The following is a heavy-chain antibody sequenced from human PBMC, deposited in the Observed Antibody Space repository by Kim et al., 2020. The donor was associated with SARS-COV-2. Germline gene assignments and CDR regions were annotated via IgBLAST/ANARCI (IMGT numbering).Heavy chain of an antibody. CDR3: ARRIIAGLDS. V-gene: IGHV3-30*03. J-gene: IGHJ5*01. D-gene: IGHD3-10*01. CDR1: GFTFGNYC. CDR2: ISYDGNKK. Sequence: GGSLRLSCEASGFTFGNYCMHWVRQFPGKGLEWVALISYDGNKKYYAYSAKGHFTISRDNSKNTMYLQMNSLRTEDTAVSFCARRIIAGLDSWGHGTLVT.